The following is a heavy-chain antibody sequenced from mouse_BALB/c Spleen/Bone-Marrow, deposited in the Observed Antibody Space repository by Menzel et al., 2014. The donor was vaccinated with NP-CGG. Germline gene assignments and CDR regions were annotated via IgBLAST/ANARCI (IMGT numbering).Heavy chain of an antibody. V-gene: IGHV1-14*01. CDR2: INPYNDGT. J-gene: IGHJ3*01. CDR1: GYTFTSYV. Sequence: VQLKESGPELVKPGASVKMSCKASGYTFTSYVMHWVKQKPGQGLEWIGYINPYNDGTKYNEKFKGKATLSSDKSSSTAYMELSSLTSEDSAVYYCAPGDFAYWGQGTLVTVSA. CDR3: APGDFAY.